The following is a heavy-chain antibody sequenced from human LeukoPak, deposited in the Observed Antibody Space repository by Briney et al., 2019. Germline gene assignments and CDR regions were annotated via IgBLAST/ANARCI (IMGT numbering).Heavy chain of an antibody. CDR3: AKDRPNFYESTGSYYKMKGDF. J-gene: IGHJ1*01. CDR2: ITSSGRTP. V-gene: IGHV3-23*01. Sequence: GGSLRLSCEASGFTFNTHAMSWVRQGPGKGLEWVASITSSGRTPYYVDSVKGRFTISRDNSKNTLYLQMNNLRGEDTAVYCCAKDRPNFYESTGSYYKMKGDFWGQGSLVTVSS. CDR1: GFTFNTHA. D-gene: IGHD3-10*01.